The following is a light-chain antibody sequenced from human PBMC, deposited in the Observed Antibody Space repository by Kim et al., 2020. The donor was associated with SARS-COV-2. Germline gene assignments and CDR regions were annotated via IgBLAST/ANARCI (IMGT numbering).Light chain of an antibody. V-gene: IGLV3-19*01. J-gene: IGLJ2*01. CDR1: SLRRYY. Sequence: AWGQTVRITCQGDSLRRYYASWYQQKPGQAPVLVIYGKNNRPSGIPDRFSGSSSGNTASLTITGAQAEDEADYYCNSRDSSGKHLVFGGGTQLTVL. CDR2: GKN. CDR3: NSRDSSGKHLV.